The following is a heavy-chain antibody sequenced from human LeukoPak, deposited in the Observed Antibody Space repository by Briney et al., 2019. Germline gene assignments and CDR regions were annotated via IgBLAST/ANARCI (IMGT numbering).Heavy chain of an antibody. V-gene: IGHV4-39*01. CDR1: GDSIISSSYY. Sequence: PSETLSLTCSLSGDSIISSSYYWGWIRQPPGKGLEWIGSIYYSGITYYNPSLKSRATVSVDTSKNQFSLNLISVTAADTAVYYCARRNGHSWNVGNWLDPWGQGTLVTVSS. D-gene: IGHD1-1*01. J-gene: IGHJ5*02. CDR2: IYYSGIT. CDR3: ARRNGHSWNVGNWLDP.